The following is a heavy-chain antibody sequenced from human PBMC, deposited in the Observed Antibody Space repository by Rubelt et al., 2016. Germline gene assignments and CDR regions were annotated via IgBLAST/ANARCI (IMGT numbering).Heavy chain of an antibody. CDR3: ARFAIGGHSSGYLCDY. CDR2: INPNSGGT. J-gene: IGHJ4*02. V-gene: IGHV1-2*02. CDR1: GYTFTGYY. Sequence: QVQLVQSGAEVKKPGASVKVSCKASGYTFTGYYMHWVRQAPGQGLEWMGWINPNSGGTNYARKFQGRVTMTRDTSISTAYMELSRLRSDDTAVYYCARFAIGGHSSGYLCDYWGQGTLVTVSS. D-gene: IGHD3-22*01.